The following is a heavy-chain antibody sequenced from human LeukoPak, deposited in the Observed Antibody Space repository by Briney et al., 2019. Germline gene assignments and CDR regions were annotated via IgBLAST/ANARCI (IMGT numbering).Heavy chain of an antibody. Sequence: GGSLRLSCAASGFTFSSYAMSWVRQAPGKGLEWVSAISGSGGSTYYADSVKGRFTISRDNSKNTLYLQMNSLRAEDTAVYYCAKKYYDYVWGSYYSWSFDYWGQGTLVTVSS. CDR2: ISGSGGST. D-gene: IGHD3-16*01. CDR1: GFTFSSYA. V-gene: IGHV3-23*01. J-gene: IGHJ4*02. CDR3: AKKYYDYVWGSYYSWSFDY.